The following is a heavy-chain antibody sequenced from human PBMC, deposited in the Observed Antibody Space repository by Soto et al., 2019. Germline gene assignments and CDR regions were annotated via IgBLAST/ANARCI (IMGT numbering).Heavy chain of an antibody. D-gene: IGHD3-10*01. CDR1: GGSLSGSSYY. J-gene: IGHJ4*02. CDR2: FWFTGTT. Sequence: QLQLQESGPGLVKPSETLSLTCTVSGGSLSGSSYYWGWIRQPPGKGLEWIGSFWFTGTTYYNPSLKSRVNISVDTSSRQFSLHLGSVTAADTAVYFCARGGKRISMIRGFDSRGQGTLVTVSS. V-gene: IGHV4-39*01. CDR3: ARGGKRISMIRGFDS.